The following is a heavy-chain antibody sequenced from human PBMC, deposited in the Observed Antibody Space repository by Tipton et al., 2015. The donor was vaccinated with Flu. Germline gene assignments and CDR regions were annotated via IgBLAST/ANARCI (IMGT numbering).Heavy chain of an antibody. CDR3: ATVTSFYFFFDS. V-gene: IGHV4-39*07. CDR2: VYYTGDT. J-gene: IGHJ4*02. Sequence: TLSLTCTVSGDSFTTSSHHWAWIRQPPGKGLEWLGSVYYTGDTFYNPSLASRVSMSVDTSKSQFSLRLTSVTATDTAVYYCATVTSFYFFFDSWGKGTLVDVSS. D-gene: IGHD2-2*01. CDR1: GDSFTTSSHH.